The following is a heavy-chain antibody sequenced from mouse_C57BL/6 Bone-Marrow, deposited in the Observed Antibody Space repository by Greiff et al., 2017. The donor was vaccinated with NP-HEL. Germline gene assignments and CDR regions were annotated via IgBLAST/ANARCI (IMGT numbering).Heavy chain of an antibody. CDR3: ARRLGTVGFDY. D-gene: IGHD3-3*01. J-gene: IGHJ2*01. CDR1: GFTFSSYG. Sequence: EVKLMESGGDLVKPGGSLKLSCAASGFTFSSYGMSWVRQTPDKRLEWVATISSGGSYTSYPDSVKGRFTISRDNAKNTLYLQMSSLKSEDTAMYYCARRLGTVGFDYWGQGTTLTVSS. V-gene: IGHV5-6*02. CDR2: ISSGGSYT.